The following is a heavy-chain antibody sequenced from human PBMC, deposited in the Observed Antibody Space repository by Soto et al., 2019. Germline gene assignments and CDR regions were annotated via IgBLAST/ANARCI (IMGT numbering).Heavy chain of an antibody. CDR1: GGSISSYY. Sequence: PSESLSLTCTVSGGSISSYYWSWIRQPAGKGLEWIGRIYTSGSTNYNPSLKSRVTMSVDTSKNQFSLKLSSVTAADTAVYYCARQTYYYDSSGYNGMDVWGQGTTVTVSS. J-gene: IGHJ6*02. CDR3: ARQTYYYDSSGYNGMDV. D-gene: IGHD3-22*01. CDR2: IYTSGST. V-gene: IGHV4-4*07.